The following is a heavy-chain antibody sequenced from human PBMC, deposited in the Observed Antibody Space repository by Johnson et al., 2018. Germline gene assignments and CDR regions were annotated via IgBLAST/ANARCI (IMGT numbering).Heavy chain of an antibody. CDR1: GGTFSSYA. V-gene: IGHV1-69*01. CDR2: IIPIFGTA. Sequence: QVQLVESGAEVKKXGSSVKVXCKASGGTFSSYAISWVRQAPGQGLEWMGGIIPIFGTANYAKKFQGRVTITADESTSTAYMELSSLRSEDTAVYYWASLYCSSTSCYPTYGMDVWGQGTTVTVSS. CDR3: ASLYCSSTSCYPTYGMDV. J-gene: IGHJ6*02. D-gene: IGHD2-2*01.